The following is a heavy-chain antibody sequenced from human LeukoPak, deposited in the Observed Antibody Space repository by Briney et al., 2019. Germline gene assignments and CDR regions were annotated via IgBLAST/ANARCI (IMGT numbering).Heavy chain of an antibody. CDR2: IYPGDSDT. D-gene: IGHD2-15*01. Sequence: EESLKISCKGSGYSFTSFWIGWVRQMPGKGLEWMGIIYPGDSDTRYSPSFQGQVTISADKSINTAYLQWSSLKASDTAMYYCARQEYCSGGSCYTWFDPWGQGTLVIVSS. J-gene: IGHJ5*02. CDR3: ARQEYCSGGSCYTWFDP. V-gene: IGHV5-51*01. CDR1: GYSFTSFW.